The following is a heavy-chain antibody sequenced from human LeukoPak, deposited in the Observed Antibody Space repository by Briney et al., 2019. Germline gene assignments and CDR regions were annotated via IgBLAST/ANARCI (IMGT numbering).Heavy chain of an antibody. CDR2: IYHTGSK. Sequence: SGTLSLTCFVSGASINNYYWTWIRQSPGKGLEWIGFIYHTGSKSYNPSVESRVTISLDTSKNQFSLRLTSVTAADTAVYYCATSSSGSYYNFDSWGQGTLLTVSS. CDR3: ATSSSGSYYNFDS. V-gene: IGHV4-59*01. J-gene: IGHJ4*02. D-gene: IGHD3-10*01. CDR1: GASINNYY.